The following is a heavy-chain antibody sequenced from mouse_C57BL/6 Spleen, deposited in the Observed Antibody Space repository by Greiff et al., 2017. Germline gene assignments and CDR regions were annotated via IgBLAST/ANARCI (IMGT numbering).Heavy chain of an antibody. Sequence: QVQLQQPGAELVKPGASVKMSCKASGYTFTSYWITWVKQRPGQGLEWIGDIYPGSGSTNYNEKFKSKATLTVDTSSSTAYMQLSSLTSEDSAVYYGARADTTVVEDAMDYWGQGTSVTVSS. CDR2: IYPGSGST. V-gene: IGHV1-55*01. CDR1: GYTFTSYW. CDR3: ARADTTVVEDAMDY. J-gene: IGHJ4*01. D-gene: IGHD1-1*01.